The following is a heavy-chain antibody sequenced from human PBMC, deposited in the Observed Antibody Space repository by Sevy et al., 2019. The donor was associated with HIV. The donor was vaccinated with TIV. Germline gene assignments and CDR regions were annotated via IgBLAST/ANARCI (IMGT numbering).Heavy chain of an antibody. J-gene: IGHJ2*01. CDR2: FYSTGST. Sequence: SETLSLICSVSGGSISSSSYYWGWIRQPPGKGLEWIGSFYSTGSTSHNPSLRSRVTVSADTSKNQLSLKGFSVTAADTAVYYCATPRASRWYAGTGGYFDFWGRGTLVSVSS. CDR1: GGSISSSSYY. V-gene: IGHV4-39*01. D-gene: IGHD6-19*01. CDR3: ATPRASRWYAGTGGYFDF.